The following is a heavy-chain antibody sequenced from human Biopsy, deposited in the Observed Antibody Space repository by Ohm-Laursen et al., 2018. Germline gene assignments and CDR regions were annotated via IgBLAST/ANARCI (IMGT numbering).Heavy chain of an antibody. CDR2: INPVGGST. V-gene: IGHV1-46*01. CDR1: GYTFTNHY. CDR3: ARLLQTDGDGFWSGYYDY. Sequence: ASVKVSCKGSGYTFTNHYIHWVRQAPGQGLEWMGIINPVGGSTNYAQKFQGRVTLTTDTSTSTVHMELRSLRSDDTAVYYCARLLQTDGDGFWSGYYDYWGQGTLVAVSS. D-gene: IGHD3-3*01. J-gene: IGHJ4*02.